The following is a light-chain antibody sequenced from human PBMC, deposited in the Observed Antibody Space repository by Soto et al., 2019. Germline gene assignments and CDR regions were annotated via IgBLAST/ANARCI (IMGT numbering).Light chain of an antibody. Sequence: EIVLTQSPGTLSLSPGERATLSCRTSQSVSRSYLAWYQQKPGQAPRLLIYGASSRATGIPDRFSGSGSGTDFTLTISRLEPEDFAVYYCQQYGRSWWTFGQGTKVEIQ. J-gene: IGKJ1*01. CDR2: GAS. V-gene: IGKV3-20*01. CDR1: QSVSRSY. CDR3: QQYGRSWWT.